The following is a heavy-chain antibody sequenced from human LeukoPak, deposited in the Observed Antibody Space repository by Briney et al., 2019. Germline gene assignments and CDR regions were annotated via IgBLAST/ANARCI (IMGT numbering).Heavy chain of an antibody. CDR3: ARIIAVGGTDWFDP. Sequence: GGSLRLSCAASGFTFSDYYMSWIRQAPGKGLEWVSYISSSGNTIYYADSVKGRFTISRDNAKNSLYLQMNSLRAEDTAVYYCARIIAVGGTDWFDPWGQGALVTVSS. CDR2: ISSSGNTI. D-gene: IGHD6-13*01. CDR1: GFTFSDYY. V-gene: IGHV3-11*01. J-gene: IGHJ5*02.